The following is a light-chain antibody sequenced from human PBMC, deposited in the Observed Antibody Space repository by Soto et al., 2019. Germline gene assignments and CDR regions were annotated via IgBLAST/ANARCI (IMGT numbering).Light chain of an antibody. CDR1: QTISSW. CDR3: QQYNSYRT. V-gene: IGKV1-5*01. Sequence: DIQMTQSPSTLSASVGDRVTITCRASQTISSWLAWYQQKPGKAPQLLIYDASSLESGVPSRFSGSESGTEFTLTITSLQPDDSATYYCQQYNSYRTFGQGTKVDIK. CDR2: DAS. J-gene: IGKJ1*01.